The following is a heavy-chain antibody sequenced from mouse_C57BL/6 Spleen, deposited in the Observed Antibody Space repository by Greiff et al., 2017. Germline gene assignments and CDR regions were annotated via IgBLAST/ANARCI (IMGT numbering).Heavy chain of an antibody. D-gene: IGHD2-10*01. V-gene: IGHV5-9*01. CDR1: GFTFSSYT. Sequence: EVKLMESGGGLVKPGGSLKLSCAASGFTFSSYTMSWVRQTPEKRLEWVATISGGGGNTYYPDSVKGRFTISRDNAKNTLYLQMSSLRSEDTAFYYCARHAFYGYDAMDYWGQGTSVTVSS. CDR3: ARHAFYGYDAMDY. J-gene: IGHJ4*01. CDR2: ISGGGGNT.